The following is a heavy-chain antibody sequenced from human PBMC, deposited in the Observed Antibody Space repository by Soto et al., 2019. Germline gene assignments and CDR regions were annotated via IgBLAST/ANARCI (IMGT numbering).Heavy chain of an antibody. Sequence: GGSLRLSCAASRFTLSSFWMDWVRQPPGKGLEWVANISPDGSEKHYVDSVKGRFTISRDNARNSLYLQMRSLTAEDSALYYCSRSLNSWGQGTRVTVYS. CDR3: SRSLNS. CDR2: ISPDGSEK. J-gene: IGHJ4*02. V-gene: IGHV3-7*01. CDR1: RFTLSSFW.